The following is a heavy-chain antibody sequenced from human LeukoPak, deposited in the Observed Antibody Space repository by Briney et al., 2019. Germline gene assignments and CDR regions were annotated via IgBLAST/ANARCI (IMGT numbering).Heavy chain of an antibody. Sequence: GGSLRLSCAASGFTFSSYSMNWVRQAPGQGLEWVSSISSSSSYIYYADSVKGRFTISRDNAKNSLYLQMNSLRAEDTAVYYCARHHSSGWYYDDYWGQGTLVTVSS. CDR3: ARHHSSGWYYDDY. V-gene: IGHV3-21*01. CDR1: GFTFSSYS. CDR2: ISSSSSYI. D-gene: IGHD6-19*01. J-gene: IGHJ4*02.